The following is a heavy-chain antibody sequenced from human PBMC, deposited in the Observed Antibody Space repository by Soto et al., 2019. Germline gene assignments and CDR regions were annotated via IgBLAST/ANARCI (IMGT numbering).Heavy chain of an antibody. J-gene: IGHJ5*02. D-gene: IGHD3-10*01. CDR3: ARDRFGGTEGTNWRDP. CDR2: IRYDGSDT. V-gene: IGHV3-33*01. CDR1: GFKFNSYG. Sequence: QEQLVQSGGGVVQPGRSLRLSCAASGFKFNSYGMHWVRQAPGKGLEWVAVIRYDGSDTSYGDSVKGRFTISRDNSKNTLHLQMSSLRVDDTAVYYCARDRFGGTEGTNWRDPWGQGSLVTVSS.